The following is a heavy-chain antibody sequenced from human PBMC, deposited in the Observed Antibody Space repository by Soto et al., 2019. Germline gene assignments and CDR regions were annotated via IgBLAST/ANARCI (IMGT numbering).Heavy chain of an antibody. V-gene: IGHV1-2*02. CDR2: INPSSGGT. Sequence: GPSVKVSCKASGYTFSDYYVHWVREAPGQGLEWMGWINPSSGGTIYTQRFQGRVTMTRDTSISTVYMELSRLTSDDTAVYYCAREMGVIGAPGYTWFDPWGQGALVTVSS. CDR1: GYTFSDYY. CDR3: AREMGVIGAPGYTWFDP. D-gene: IGHD1-26*01. J-gene: IGHJ5*02.